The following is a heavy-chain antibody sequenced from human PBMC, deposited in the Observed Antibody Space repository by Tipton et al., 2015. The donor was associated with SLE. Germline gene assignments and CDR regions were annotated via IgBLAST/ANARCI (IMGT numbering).Heavy chain of an antibody. Sequence: TLSLTCAVSGGSISHYSWSWIRQPPGKGLEWIGYIYYHGSTSYNSSLKSRVTISVDTSRNLFSLNLSSVTAADTAVYYCARGGFSEWFDYWGQGTLVTVSP. CDR1: GGSISHYS. D-gene: IGHD3-3*01. V-gene: IGHV4-59*01. CDR3: ARGGFSEWFDY. J-gene: IGHJ4*02. CDR2: IYYHGST.